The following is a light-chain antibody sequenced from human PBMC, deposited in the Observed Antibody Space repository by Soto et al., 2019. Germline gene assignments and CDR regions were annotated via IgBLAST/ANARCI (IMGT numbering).Light chain of an antibody. CDR2: DAS. CDR1: QSVSTK. CDR3: QQYHNCPPIT. Sequence: EILMTQSPATLSVSPGETATLSCRASQSVSTKLAWYQQKPGQAPSLLINDASARATGVPARFSGWGSGTEFTLTISSLQSEDFAVYYCQQYHNCPPITFGPGTRLEIK. V-gene: IGKV3-15*01. J-gene: IGKJ5*01.